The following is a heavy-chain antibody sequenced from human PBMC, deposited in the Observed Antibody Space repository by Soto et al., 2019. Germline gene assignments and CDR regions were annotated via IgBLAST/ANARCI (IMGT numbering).Heavy chain of an antibody. CDR3: ARSYYDILTGYYRHYYYYGMDV. D-gene: IGHD3-9*01. J-gene: IGHJ6*02. CDR2: IYYSGST. CDR1: GGSIRSGGYY. V-gene: IGHV4-31*03. Sequence: SETLSLTCTVSGGSIRSGGYYWSWVRQNPGKGLEWIGYIYYSGSTYYNPSLKSRVTISVDTSKNQFSLKLSSVTAADTAVYYCARSYYDILTGYYRHYYYYGMDVWGQGTTVTVSS.